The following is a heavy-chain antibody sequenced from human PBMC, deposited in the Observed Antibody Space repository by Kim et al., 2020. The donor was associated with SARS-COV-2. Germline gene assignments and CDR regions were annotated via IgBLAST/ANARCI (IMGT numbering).Heavy chain of an antibody. D-gene: IGHD1-26*01. J-gene: IGHJ6*02. CDR1: GFTFSTYW. Sequence: GGSLRLSCAASGFTFSTYWMHWVRQAPGKGLVWVSRIDSDGSTAYYADSVKGRFTISRDNAKNTLYLQMSTLRAEDTAVYYCVRERSGRWPMAYYYPMDVWGQGTTVTVSS. V-gene: IGHV3-74*01. CDR3: VRERSGRWPMAYYYPMDV. CDR2: IDSDGSTA.